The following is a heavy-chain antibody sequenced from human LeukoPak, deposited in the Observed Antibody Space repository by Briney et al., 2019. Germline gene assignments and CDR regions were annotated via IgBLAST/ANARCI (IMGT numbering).Heavy chain of an antibody. V-gene: IGHV3-21*01. CDR2: ISSSSSYI. D-gene: IGHD3-9*01. CDR1: GFTFSSYS. Sequence: AGGSLRLSCAASGFTFSSYSMNWVRQAPGKGLEWVSSISSSSSYIYYADSVKGRFTISRDNAKNSLYLQMNSLRAEGTAVYYCARGGRYGILTGQRADYWGQGTLVTVSS. J-gene: IGHJ4*02. CDR3: ARGGRYGILTGQRADY.